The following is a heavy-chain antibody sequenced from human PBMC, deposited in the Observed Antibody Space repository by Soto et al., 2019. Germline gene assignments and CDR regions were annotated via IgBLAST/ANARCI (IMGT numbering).Heavy chain of an antibody. V-gene: IGHV5-51*01. Sequence: DRQKPGKGLEWMGIIYPGDSDTRYSPSFQGQVTISADKSISTAYLQWSSLKASDTAMYYCETPGRMGWTFDYWGQGTLVTVSS. D-gene: IGHD6-19*01. CDR2: IYPGDSDT. CDR3: ETPGRMGWTFDY. J-gene: IGHJ4*02.